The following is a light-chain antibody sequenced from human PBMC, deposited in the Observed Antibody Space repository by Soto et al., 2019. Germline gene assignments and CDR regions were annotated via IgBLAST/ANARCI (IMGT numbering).Light chain of an antibody. Sequence: QSVLTQPPSASGTPGQRVTISCSGSSSNIGSNYVYWYQQLPGTAPKLLIYRNNQRPSGVPDRFSGSKSGTSASLAISGLRSEEEADYSCAAWDDSLSGPVFGGGTKRTVL. J-gene: IGLJ2*01. V-gene: IGLV1-47*01. CDR1: SSNIGSNY. CDR2: RNN. CDR3: AAWDDSLSGPV.